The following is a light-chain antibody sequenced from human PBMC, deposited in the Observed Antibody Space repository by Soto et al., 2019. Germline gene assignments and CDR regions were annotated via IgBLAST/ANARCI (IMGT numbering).Light chain of an antibody. CDR1: QSLTNNY. CDR2: AAS. CDR3: QQYGTSPIT. J-gene: IGKJ5*01. V-gene: IGKV3-20*01. Sequence: EIVLTQSPATLSLSPGERATLSCRASQSLTNNYFAWYQQKPGQAPRLLINAASSRATGIPDRFSGSGSGTEFTLTISRLEPEDFAVYYCQQYGTSPITFGQGTRLEIK.